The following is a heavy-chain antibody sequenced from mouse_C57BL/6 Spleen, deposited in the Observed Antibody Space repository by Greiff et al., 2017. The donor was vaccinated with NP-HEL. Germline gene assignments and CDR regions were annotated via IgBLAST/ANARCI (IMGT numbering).Heavy chain of an antibody. CDR3: ARRRDYYGSSYWYFDV. J-gene: IGHJ1*03. D-gene: IGHD1-1*01. V-gene: IGHV1-52*01. Sequence: VQLQQPGAELVRPGSSVKLSCKASGYTFTSYWMHWVKQRPIQGLEWIGNIDPSDSETHYNQKFKDKATLTVDKSSSTAYMQLSSLTSEDSAVYYCARRRDYYGSSYWYFDVWGTGTTVTVSS. CDR1: GYTFTSYW. CDR2: IDPSDSET.